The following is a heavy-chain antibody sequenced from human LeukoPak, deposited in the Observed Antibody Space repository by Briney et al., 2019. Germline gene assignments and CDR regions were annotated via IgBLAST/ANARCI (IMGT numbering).Heavy chain of an antibody. CDR3: ARVGRFGYCSGGSCYQFDY. Sequence: PGGSLRLSCAASGFTFDDYGMSWVRQAPGKGLEWVSGINWNGGSTGYADSVKGRFTISRDNAKNSLYLQMNSLRAEDTALYYCARVGRFGYCSGGSCYQFDYWGQGTLVTVSS. J-gene: IGHJ4*02. CDR2: INWNGGST. CDR1: GFTFDDYG. D-gene: IGHD2-15*01. V-gene: IGHV3-20*04.